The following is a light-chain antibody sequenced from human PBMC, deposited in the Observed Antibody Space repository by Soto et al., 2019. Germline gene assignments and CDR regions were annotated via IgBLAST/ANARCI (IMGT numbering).Light chain of an antibody. Sequence: DIQMTQSPSTLSASVGDRVTITCRASQSISSWLAWYQQKPGKATNLLIYKASTLGSGVPSRFSGGGSGTEFTLTISSLKPDDFATYYCQQHSSSSPYTFGQGTKLEIK. CDR2: KAS. V-gene: IGKV1-5*03. CDR3: QQHSSSSPYT. CDR1: QSISSW. J-gene: IGKJ2*01.